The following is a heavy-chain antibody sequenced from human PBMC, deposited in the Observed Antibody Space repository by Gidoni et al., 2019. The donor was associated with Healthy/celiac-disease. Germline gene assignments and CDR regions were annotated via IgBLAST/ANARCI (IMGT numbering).Heavy chain of an antibody. CDR3: ARACDSRILAPFDP. Sequence: QVQLVQSGAEVKKPGSSVKVSCKASGCTFRSYALSWVRQTPGQGLAWMGGIIPIIGTAHDAQKFQGRVTITADESTSTAYMELSSLRSEDTAVYYCARACDSRILAPFDPWGQGTLVTVSS. V-gene: IGHV1-69*01. CDR2: IIPIIGTA. CDR1: GCTFRSYA. J-gene: IGHJ5*02. D-gene: IGHD3-22*01.